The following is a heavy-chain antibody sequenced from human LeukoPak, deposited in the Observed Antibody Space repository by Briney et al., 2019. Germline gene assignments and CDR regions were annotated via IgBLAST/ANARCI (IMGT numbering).Heavy chain of an antibody. D-gene: IGHD6-13*01. CDR2: IRYDGSNK. CDR1: GFTFSSYG. Sequence: GGSLRLSCAASGFTFSSYGIHWVRQAPGKGLEWVAFIRYDGSNKYYADSVKGRFTISRDNSKSTPYLHMNSLRGDDTAVYYCAKDLRAAADGTYFDYWGRGTLVTVSS. CDR3: AKDLRAAADGTYFDY. V-gene: IGHV3-30*02. J-gene: IGHJ4*02.